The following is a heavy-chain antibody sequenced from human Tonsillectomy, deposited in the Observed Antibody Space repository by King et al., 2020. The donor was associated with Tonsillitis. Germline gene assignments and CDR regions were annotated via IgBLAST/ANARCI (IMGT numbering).Heavy chain of an antibody. Sequence: VQLVETGGGLVQPGGSLRLSCAASGFTFNNYWMHWVRQAPGKGLVWVSRINSDGTTTFYADSAKGRFTISRDNAKNTVYLQMNSLRVEDTAVYYCATDLHGGRILQVYWGQGTLVTVSS. CDR3: ATDLHGGRILQVY. CDR2: INSDGTTT. D-gene: IGHD1-26*01. V-gene: IGHV3-74*01. J-gene: IGHJ4*02. CDR1: GFTFNNYW.